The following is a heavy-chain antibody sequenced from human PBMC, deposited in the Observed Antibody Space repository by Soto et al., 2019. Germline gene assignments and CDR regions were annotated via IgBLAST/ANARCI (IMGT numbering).Heavy chain of an antibody. J-gene: IGHJ5*02. D-gene: IGHD6-13*01. Sequence: SETLSLTCTVSGGSISSSSYYWGWIRQPPGKGLEWIGSIYYSGSTYYNPSLKSRVTVSVDTSKNQFSLKLSSVTAADTAVYYCARPAIAAADGWFDPWGQGTLVTVSS. CDR1: GGSISSSSYY. CDR3: ARPAIAAADGWFDP. V-gene: IGHV4-39*01. CDR2: IYYSGST.